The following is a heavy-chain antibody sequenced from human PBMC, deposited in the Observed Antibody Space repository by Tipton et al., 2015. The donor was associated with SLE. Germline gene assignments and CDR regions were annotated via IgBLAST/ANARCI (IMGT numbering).Heavy chain of an antibody. CDR3: ASGGRYCSSTSCYYFDY. Sequence: TLSLTCAVSGGAISSSNWWSWVRPPPGKGLEWIGEIYHSGSTNYNPSLKSRVTISVDKSKNQFSLKLSSVTAADTAVYYCASGGRYCSSTSCYYFDYWGQGTLVTVSS. D-gene: IGHD2-2*01. V-gene: IGHV4-4*02. CDR1: GGAISSSNW. CDR2: IYHSGST. J-gene: IGHJ4*02.